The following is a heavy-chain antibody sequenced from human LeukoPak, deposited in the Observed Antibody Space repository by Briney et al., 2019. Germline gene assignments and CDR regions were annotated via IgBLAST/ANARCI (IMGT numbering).Heavy chain of an antibody. V-gene: IGHV3-7*01. CDR2: IKQDGSEK. CDR3: ARDYADYYDSSGDFDY. D-gene: IGHD3-22*01. Sequence: GGSLRLSCAASGFTFSSYWMSWVRQAPGKGLEWVANIKQDGSEKYYVDSVKGRFTISRDNAKNSLYLQMNSLRAEDTAVYYCARDYADYYDSSGDFDYWGQGTLVTVSS. CDR1: GFTFSSYW. J-gene: IGHJ4*02.